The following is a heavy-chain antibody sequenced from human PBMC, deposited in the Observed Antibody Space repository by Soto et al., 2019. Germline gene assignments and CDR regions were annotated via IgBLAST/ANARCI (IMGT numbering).Heavy chain of an antibody. D-gene: IGHD3-10*01. CDR2: VDPEDGET. CDR3: ATAGVIIKGYYYYYYGMDV. CDR1: GYTFTDYY. Sequence: EVQLVQSGAEVKKPGATVKISCKVSGYTFTDYYMHWVQQAPGKGLEWMGLVDPEDGETIDAEKFQGRVTITAETSTDTANMELSSLRSEDTAVYYCATAGVIIKGYYYYYYGMDVWGHGTTVTVSS. J-gene: IGHJ6*02. V-gene: IGHV1-69-2*01.